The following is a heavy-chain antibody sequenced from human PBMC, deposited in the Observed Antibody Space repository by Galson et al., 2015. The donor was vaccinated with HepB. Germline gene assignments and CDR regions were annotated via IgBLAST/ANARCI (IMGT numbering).Heavy chain of an antibody. J-gene: IGHJ4*02. D-gene: IGHD6-13*01. CDR1: GYTFISYY. Sequence: SVKVSCKASGYTFISYYMHWVRQAPGQGLEWMGIINPSGGSTSYAQKFQGRVAMTRDTSTSTVYMELSSLRSEDTAVYYCARSLQQLVNGFDYWGQGTLVTVSS. V-gene: IGHV1-46*01. CDR3: ARSLQQLVNGFDY. CDR2: INPSGGST.